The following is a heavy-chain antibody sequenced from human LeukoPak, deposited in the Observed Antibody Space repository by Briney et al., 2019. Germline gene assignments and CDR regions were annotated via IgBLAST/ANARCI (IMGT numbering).Heavy chain of an antibody. Sequence: SETLSLTCTVSGGSISSGGYYWSWIRQHPGKGLEWLGYIYYSGSTYYNPSLKSRVTVSVDTSKNQFSLKLSSVTAADTAVYYCARGSGDYVWFDPWGQGTLVTVSS. CDR1: GGSISSGGYY. V-gene: IGHV4-31*03. CDR2: IYYSGST. J-gene: IGHJ5*02. D-gene: IGHD4-17*01. CDR3: ARGSGDYVWFDP.